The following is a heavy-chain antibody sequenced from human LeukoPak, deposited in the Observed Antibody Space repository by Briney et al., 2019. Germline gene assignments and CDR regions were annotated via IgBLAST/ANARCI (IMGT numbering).Heavy chain of an antibody. J-gene: IGHJ4*02. D-gene: IGHD3-10*01. CDR2: INPNSGGT. CDR1: GYTFTGYY. CDR3: ARVPGMWLVRGVTSDY. Sequence: ASVKVSCKASGYTFTGYYMHWVRQAPGQGLEWMGWINPNSGGTNYAQKFQGRVTMTRDTSISTAYMELSRLRSDDTAVYYCARVPGMWLVRGVTSDYWGQGTLVTVSS. V-gene: IGHV1-2*02.